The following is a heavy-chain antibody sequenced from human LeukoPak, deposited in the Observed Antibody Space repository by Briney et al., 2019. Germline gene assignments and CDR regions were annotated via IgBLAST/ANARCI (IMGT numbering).Heavy chain of an antibody. D-gene: IGHD5-12*01. J-gene: IGHJ5*02. CDR2: IYYSGST. V-gene: IGHV4-31*03. Sequence: LSLTCTVSGGSISSGGYYWSWIRQHPGKGLEWIGYIYYSGSTYYNPSLKSRVTISVDTSKSQFSLKLSSVTAADTAVYYCARDGYSGYDGGNWFDPWGQGTLVTVSS. CDR1: GGSISSGGYY. CDR3: ARDGYSGYDGGNWFDP.